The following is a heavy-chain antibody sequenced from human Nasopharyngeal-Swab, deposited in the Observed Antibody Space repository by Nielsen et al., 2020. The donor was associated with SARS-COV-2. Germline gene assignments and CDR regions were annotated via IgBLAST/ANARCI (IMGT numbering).Heavy chain of an antibody. Sequence: PGKGLEWIGYIYYSGSTYYNPSLKSRVTISVDTSKNQFSLKLGSVTAADTAVYYCARDYYDSSGYYGGFDPWGQGTLITVSS. CDR3: ARDYYDSSGYYGGFDP. CDR2: IYYSGST. D-gene: IGHD3-22*01. J-gene: IGHJ5*02. V-gene: IGHV4-30-4*01.